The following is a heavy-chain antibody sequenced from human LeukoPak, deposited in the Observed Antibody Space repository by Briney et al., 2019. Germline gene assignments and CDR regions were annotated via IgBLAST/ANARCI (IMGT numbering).Heavy chain of an antibody. CDR3: ARARGSSPTYYYYMDV. Sequence: SETLSLTCTVSGGSISSHYWSWIRQPPGKGLEWIGYIYYSGSTNYNPSLKSRVTISVDTSKNQFSLKPSSVTAADTAVYYCARARGSSPTYYYYMDVWGKGTAVTVSS. J-gene: IGHJ6*03. CDR1: GGSISSHY. CDR2: IYYSGST. V-gene: IGHV4-59*11. D-gene: IGHD1-26*01.